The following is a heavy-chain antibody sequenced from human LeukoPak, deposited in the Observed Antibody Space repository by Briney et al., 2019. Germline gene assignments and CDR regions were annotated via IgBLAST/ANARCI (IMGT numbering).Heavy chain of an antibody. CDR1: GYTFTSYG. Sequence: ASVKVSCKASGYTFTSYGISWVRQAPGQGLEWMGWISAYNGNTNYAQKLQGRVTMTTDTSTSTAYMELRSLRSDDTAVYYCARASIVVVPAAIGVDYWGQGTLVTVSS. CDR3: ARASIVVVPAAIGVDY. J-gene: IGHJ4*02. CDR2: ISAYNGNT. D-gene: IGHD2-2*01. V-gene: IGHV1-18*01.